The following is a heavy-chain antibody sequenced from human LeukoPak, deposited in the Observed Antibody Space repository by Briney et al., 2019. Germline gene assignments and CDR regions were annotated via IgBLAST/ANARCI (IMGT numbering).Heavy chain of an antibody. CDR3: ARPYSSGWYGDFDY. Sequence: SETLSLTCTVSGGSISSSSYYWGWIRQPPGKGLEWIGSIYYSGSTYYNPSPKSRVTISVDTSKNQFSLKLSSVTAADTAVYYCARPYSSGWYGDFDYWGQGTLVTVSS. J-gene: IGHJ4*02. D-gene: IGHD6-19*01. CDR1: GGSISSSSYY. CDR2: IYYSGST. V-gene: IGHV4-39*01.